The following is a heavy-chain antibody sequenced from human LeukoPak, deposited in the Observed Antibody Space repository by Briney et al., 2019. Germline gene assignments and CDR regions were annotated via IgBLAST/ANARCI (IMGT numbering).Heavy chain of an antibody. V-gene: IGHV4-31*03. CDR3: ARDGGGSSGYYYRYFDY. CDR2: IYYSGST. J-gene: IGHJ4*02. Sequence: KPSQTLSLTCTVSGGSISSGGYYWSWIGQHPGKGLERIGYIYYSGSTYYNPSLKSRVTISVDTSKNQFSLKLSSVTAADTAVYYCARDGGGSSGYYYRYFDYWGQGTLVTVSS. D-gene: IGHD3-22*01. CDR1: GGSISSGGYY.